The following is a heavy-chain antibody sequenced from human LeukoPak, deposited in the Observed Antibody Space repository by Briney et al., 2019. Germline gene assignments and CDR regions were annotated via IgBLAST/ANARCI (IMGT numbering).Heavy chain of an antibody. J-gene: IGHJ4*02. Sequence: GSLRLSCAASGFILSDYNMNWVRQAPGKGLEWVSFIATSGSYITYANSVKGRFTISRDNAKNSLYLQMNSLRAGDTAVYYCARDLSATIRAYDYWGQGTLVTVSS. CDR2: IATSGSYI. CDR1: GFILSDYN. V-gene: IGHV3-21*01. CDR3: ARDLSATIRAYDY. D-gene: IGHD1-26*01.